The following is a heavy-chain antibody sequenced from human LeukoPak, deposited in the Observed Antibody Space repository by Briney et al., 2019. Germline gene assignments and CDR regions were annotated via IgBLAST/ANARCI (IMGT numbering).Heavy chain of an antibody. CDR2: ISVYNGNT. J-gene: IGHJ4*02. D-gene: IGHD6-19*01. V-gene: IGHV1-18*01. CDR1: GYTFSNYA. CDR3: AREAGGAYFDY. Sequence: ASVTVSCKTSGYTFSNYAFSWVRQAPGQGLEWMGWISVYNGNTNYAQNLQGRVTMTTDASTSTAYMELRSLRSDDTAVYHCAREAGGAYFDYWGQGTLVTVSS.